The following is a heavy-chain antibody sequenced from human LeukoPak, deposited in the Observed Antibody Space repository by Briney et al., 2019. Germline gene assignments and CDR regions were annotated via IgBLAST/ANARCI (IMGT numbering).Heavy chain of an antibody. V-gene: IGHV1-18*01. CDR3: AKPKYDGVSTDGFHI. CDR2: ISAYNGNT. Sequence: ASVKVSCKASGYTFTSYGISWVRQAPGQGLEWMGWISAYNGNTNYAQKLQGRVTMTTDTSTSTAYMELRSLRSDDTAVYYCAKPKYDGVSTDGFHIWGQGTMVTVSS. CDR1: GYTFTSYG. D-gene: IGHD3-16*01. J-gene: IGHJ3*02.